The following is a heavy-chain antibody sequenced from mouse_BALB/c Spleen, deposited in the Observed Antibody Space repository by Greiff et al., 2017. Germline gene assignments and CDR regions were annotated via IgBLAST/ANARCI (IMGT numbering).Heavy chain of an antibody. D-gene: IGHD2-14*01. V-gene: IGHV5-6*01. CDR2: ISSGGSYT. Sequence: EVHLVESGGDLVKPGGSLKLSCAASGFTFSSYGMSWVRQTPDKRLEWVATISSGGSYTYYPDSVKGRFTISRDNAKNTLYLQMSSLKSEDTAMYYCAREDRYDFEYWGQGTTLTVSS. J-gene: IGHJ2*01. CDR1: GFTFSSYG. CDR3: AREDRYDFEY.